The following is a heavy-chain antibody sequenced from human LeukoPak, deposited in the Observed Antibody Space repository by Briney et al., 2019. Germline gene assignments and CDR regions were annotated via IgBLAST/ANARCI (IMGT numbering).Heavy chain of an antibody. D-gene: IGHD2-2*01. CDR2: IYPGDSDT. CDR3: ARVAKSRDIVVVPAAMGWFDP. V-gene: IGHV5-51*01. CDR1: GYSFTSYW. Sequence: GESLKISCKGSGYSFTSYWIGWVRQMPGKGLEWMGIIYPGDSDTRYSPSFQGQVTISADKSISTAYLQWSSLKASDTAMYYCARVAKSRDIVVVPAAMGWFDPWGQGTLATVSS. J-gene: IGHJ5*02.